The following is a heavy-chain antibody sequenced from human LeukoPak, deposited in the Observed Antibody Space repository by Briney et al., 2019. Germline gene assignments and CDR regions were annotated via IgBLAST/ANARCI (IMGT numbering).Heavy chain of an antibody. V-gene: IGHV3-23*01. J-gene: IGHJ5*02. D-gene: IGHD3-10*01. CDR3: AKDSDLLDP. Sequence: GGSLRLSCAASGFTFTNYGMSWVRQAPGKGLEWVSTISESGGSTYYADSVKGRFTVSRHNSRNTLYLQMNSLRVDDTAVYYCAKDSDLLDPWGQGTLVTVSS. CDR2: ISESGGST. CDR1: GFTFTNYG.